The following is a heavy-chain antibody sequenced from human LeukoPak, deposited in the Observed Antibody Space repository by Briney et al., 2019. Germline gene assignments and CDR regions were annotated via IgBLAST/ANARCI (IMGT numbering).Heavy chain of an antibody. CDR2: IIPILGIA. Sequence: SVKVSCKASGGTFSSYAISWVRQAPGQGLEWMGSIIPILGIANYAQMFQGRVTITADKSTSTACMDLSSLRSEDTAVYYRARARTYSYDSTGYYKYWGPGTLVTVSS. V-gene: IGHV1-69*04. CDR1: GGTFSSYA. D-gene: IGHD3-22*01. CDR3: ARARTYSYDSTGYYKY. J-gene: IGHJ4*02.